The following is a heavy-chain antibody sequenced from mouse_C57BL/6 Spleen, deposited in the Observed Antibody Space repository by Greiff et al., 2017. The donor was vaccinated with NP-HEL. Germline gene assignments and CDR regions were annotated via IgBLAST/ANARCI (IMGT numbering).Heavy chain of an antibody. CDR3: ARRLDYGGYFNY. D-gene: IGHD1-1*02. V-gene: IGHV1-19*01. Sequence: EVQLQQSGPVLVKPGASVKMSCKASGYTFTDYYMNWVKQSHGKSLEWIGVINPYNGGTSYNQKFKGKATLTVDKSSSTAYMELNSLTSEDSAVYYCARRLDYGGYFNYWGQGTTLTVSS. CDR2: INPYNGGT. J-gene: IGHJ2*01. CDR1: GYTFTDYY.